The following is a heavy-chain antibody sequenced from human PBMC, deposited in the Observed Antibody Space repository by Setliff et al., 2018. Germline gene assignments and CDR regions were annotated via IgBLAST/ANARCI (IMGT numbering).Heavy chain of an antibody. CDR2: TIPLFGTT. Sequence: SVKVSCKASGLTFTTFSISWVRQAPGQGLEWMGGTIPLFGTTDYAQKFHGRVTIITDESTSTAYMELSSLTSDDTAVYYCAREGVDTRSSTDYRYYMDVWGKGTTVTVSS. J-gene: IGHJ6*03. CDR1: GLTFTTFS. CDR3: AREGVDTRSSTDYRYYMDV. V-gene: IGHV1-69*05. D-gene: IGHD5-18*01.